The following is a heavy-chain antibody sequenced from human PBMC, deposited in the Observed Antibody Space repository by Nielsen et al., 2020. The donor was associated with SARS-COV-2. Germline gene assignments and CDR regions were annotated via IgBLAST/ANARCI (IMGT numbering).Heavy chain of an antibody. D-gene: IGHD5-12*01. CDR2: IYYSGST. Sequence: WIRQPPGKGLEWIGSIYYSGSTNYNPSLKSRVTISVDTSKNQFSLKLSSVTAADTAVYYCARDAVSGLAYYYYYYGMDVWGQGTTVTVSS. J-gene: IGHJ6*02. V-gene: IGHV4-39*07. CDR3: ARDAVSGLAYYYYYYGMDV.